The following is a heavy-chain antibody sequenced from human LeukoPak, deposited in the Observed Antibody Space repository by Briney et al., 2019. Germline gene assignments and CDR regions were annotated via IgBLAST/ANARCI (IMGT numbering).Heavy chain of an antibody. CDR3: ARDSGYCRGGSCYAGNPTGYRD. CDR1: GYTFTSYY. CDR2: INPSGGST. D-gene: IGHD2-15*01. V-gene: IGHV1-46*01. J-gene: IGHJ1*01. Sequence: GASVKVSCKASGYTFTSYYMHWVRQAPGQGLEWMGIINPSGGSTSYAQKFQGRVTMTRDTSTGTVYMELSSLRSEDTAVYYCARDSGYCRGGSCYAGNPTGYRDWGQGTLVTVSS.